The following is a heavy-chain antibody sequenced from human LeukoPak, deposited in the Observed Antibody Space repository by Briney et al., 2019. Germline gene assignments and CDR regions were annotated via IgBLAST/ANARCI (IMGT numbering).Heavy chain of an antibody. CDR1: GFTFSSFA. CDR3: AKGRNYDYVYDFDY. J-gene: IGHJ4*02. V-gene: IGHV3-23*01. D-gene: IGHD3-16*01. Sequence: GGSLRLSCAASGFTFSSFAMSWVRQAPGKGLEWVSSISGSGGSTYYADSVKGRFTISRDNSKNTLYLQMNSLRGEDTAVYYCAKGRNYDYVYDFDYWGQGTLVTVSS. CDR2: ISGSGGST.